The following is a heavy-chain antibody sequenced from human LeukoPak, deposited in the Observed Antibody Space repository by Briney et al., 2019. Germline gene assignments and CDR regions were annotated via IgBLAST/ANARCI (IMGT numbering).Heavy chain of an antibody. CDR2: ISGSGGST. V-gene: IGHV3-23*01. CDR3: AKEKGGERRYYDFWSGYYVLDY. D-gene: IGHD3-3*01. J-gene: IGHJ4*02. Sequence: GGSLRLPCAASGFTFSSYAMSWVRQAPGKGLEGVSAISGSGGSTYYADSVKGRFTISRDNSKNTLYLQMNSLRAEDTAVYYCAKEKGGERRYYDFWSGYYVLDYWGQGTLVTVSS. CDR1: GFTFSSYA.